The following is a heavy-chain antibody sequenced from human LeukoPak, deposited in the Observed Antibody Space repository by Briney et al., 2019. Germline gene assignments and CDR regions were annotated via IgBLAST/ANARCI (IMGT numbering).Heavy chain of an antibody. CDR3: ASWDIVVVPAATFDY. D-gene: IGHD2-2*01. Sequence: ASVKVSCKASGYTFTSYYMHWVRQAPGQGLEWMGRINPNSGGTNYAQKFQGRVTMTRDTSISTAYMELSRLRSDDTAVYYCASWDIVVVPAATFDYWGQGTLVTVSS. V-gene: IGHV1-2*06. CDR2: INPNSGGT. J-gene: IGHJ4*02. CDR1: GYTFTSYY.